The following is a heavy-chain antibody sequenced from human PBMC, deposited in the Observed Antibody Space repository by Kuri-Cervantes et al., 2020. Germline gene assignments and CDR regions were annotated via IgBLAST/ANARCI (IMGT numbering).Heavy chain of an antibody. J-gene: IGHJ3*02. CDR3: ARYCSTSSCYVGQNDAFDI. D-gene: IGHD2-2*01. V-gene: IGHV4-34*01. CDR2: INHSGSS. CDR1: GGSFNNYY. Sequence: SCAVSGGSFNNYYWSWIRQSPGKGLEWIGKINHSGSSNYNPSLKSRVTISVDTSKNQFSLKLSSVTAADTAVYYCARYCSTSSCYVGQNDAFDIWGQGTMVTVSS.